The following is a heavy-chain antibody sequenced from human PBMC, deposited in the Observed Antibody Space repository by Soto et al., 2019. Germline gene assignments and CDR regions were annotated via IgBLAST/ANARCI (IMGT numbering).Heavy chain of an antibody. J-gene: IGHJ4*02. V-gene: IGHV4-38-2*01. D-gene: IGHD3-22*01. CDR2: ISYSGST. CDR1: GFSISRTYY. Sequence: WETLSLTCAVSGFSISRTYYWGWIRQPPGKGLEWLGSISYSGSTIYNPSLKSRVTISIDTSKNNFSLKLTSVTAADTAVYYCARYYFDGTGYYYGFFDYWGQGALVTVSS. CDR3: ARYYFDGTGYYYGFFDY.